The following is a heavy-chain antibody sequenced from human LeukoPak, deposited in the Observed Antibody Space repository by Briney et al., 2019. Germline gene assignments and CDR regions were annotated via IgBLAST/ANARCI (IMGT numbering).Heavy chain of an antibody. V-gene: IGHV3-30-3*01. J-gene: IGHJ4*02. CDR2: ISYDGSNK. Sequence: PGGSLRLSGAASGFAFSSYAMHWVRQAPGKGLEWVAVISYDGSNKYYADSVKGRFTISRDNSKNTLYLQMNSLGAEDTAVYYCARDTTQYYYDSSGYSSYFDYWGQGTLVTVSS. CDR1: GFAFSSYA. CDR3: ARDTTQYYYDSSGYSSYFDY. D-gene: IGHD3-22*01.